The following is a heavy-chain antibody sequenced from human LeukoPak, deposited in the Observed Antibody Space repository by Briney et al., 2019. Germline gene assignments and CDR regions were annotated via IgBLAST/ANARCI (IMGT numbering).Heavy chain of an antibody. CDR3: ASGVLGSYNVDY. Sequence: PSETLSLTCTVSGGSIRSSYYYWGWIRQPPGKGLEWIGEINHSGSTNYNPSLKSRVTISVDTSKNQFSLKLSSVTAADTAVYYCASGVLGSYNVDYWGQGTLVTVSS. J-gene: IGHJ4*02. CDR1: GGSIRSSYYY. V-gene: IGHV4-39*07. D-gene: IGHD1-26*01. CDR2: INHSGST.